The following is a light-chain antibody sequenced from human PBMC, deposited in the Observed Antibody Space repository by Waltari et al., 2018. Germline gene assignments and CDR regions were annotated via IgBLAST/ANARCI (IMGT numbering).Light chain of an antibody. V-gene: IGLV2-23*02. CDR1: SSHVGRNNL. CDR2: EVT. Sequence: QSALTQPASVSGSPGPSIPIPCPGTSSHVGRNNLVSWYQQHPGKAPKLMIFEVTKRPSGVSNRFSGSTSGNTASLTISGLQAEDEADYYCCSYAGSATPYVFGTGTKVTVL. CDR3: CSYAGSATPYV. J-gene: IGLJ1*01.